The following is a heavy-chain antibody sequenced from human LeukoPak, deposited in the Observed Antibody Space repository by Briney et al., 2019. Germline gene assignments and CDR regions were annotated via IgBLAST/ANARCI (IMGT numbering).Heavy chain of an antibody. V-gene: IGHV3-30*02. J-gene: IGHJ4*02. Sequence: GGSLRLSCVASGFSFSSYGIHWARQAPGKGLEWVSFIQNDGSNKYYADSVKGRFTISRDNSKNTLYLQMNSLRAEDTAVYYCARDSEYYYGSGSYYNVDYWGQGTLVTVSS. CDR3: ARDSEYYYGSGSYYNVDY. CDR1: GFSFSSYG. CDR2: IQNDGSNK. D-gene: IGHD3-10*01.